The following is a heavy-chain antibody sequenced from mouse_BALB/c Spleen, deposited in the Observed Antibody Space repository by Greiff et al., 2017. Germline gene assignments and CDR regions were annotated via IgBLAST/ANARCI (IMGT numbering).Heavy chain of an antibody. D-gene: IGHD2-14*01. Sequence: QLQESGPELVKPGASVKMSCKASGYTFTSYVMHWVKQKPGQGLEWIGYINPYNDGTKYNEKFKGKATLTSDKSSSTAYMELSSLTSEDSAVYYCANRYDEVYYAMDYWGQGTSVTVSS. CDR1: GYTFTSYV. J-gene: IGHJ4*01. CDR2: INPYNDGT. CDR3: ANRYDEVYYAMDY. V-gene: IGHV1-14*01.